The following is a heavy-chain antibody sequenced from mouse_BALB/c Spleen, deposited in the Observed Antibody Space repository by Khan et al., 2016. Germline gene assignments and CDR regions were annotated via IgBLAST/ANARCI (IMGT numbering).Heavy chain of an antibody. CDR3: AGTARIQY. CDR2: ISYSGST. CDR1: GYSFTSCYG. J-gene: IGHJ2*01. Sequence: EVKLEESGAGLVKPAESLTLSCTVTGYSFTSCYGGYLIRQSAGNILECGGNISYSGSTNYNQTLKSRTTITPDKSKNHFFLHLNSVTTEETATYYCAGTARIQYWGQGTTLTVSS. D-gene: IGHD1-2*01. V-gene: IGHV3-1*02.